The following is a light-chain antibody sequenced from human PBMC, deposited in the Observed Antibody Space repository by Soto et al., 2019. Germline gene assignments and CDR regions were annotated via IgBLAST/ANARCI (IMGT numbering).Light chain of an antibody. CDR1: QGISSF. CDR2: TAS. J-gene: IGKJ5*01. Sequence: DIQLTQSPSFLSASIGDRVTITCRASQGISSFLAWYQQKPGEAPKLMIHTASTFQSGVPSRFSGSGSGTEFTFTISSLQPEDFATYYCQHRHSYPITFGQGTRLEIK. CDR3: QHRHSYPIT. V-gene: IGKV1-9*01.